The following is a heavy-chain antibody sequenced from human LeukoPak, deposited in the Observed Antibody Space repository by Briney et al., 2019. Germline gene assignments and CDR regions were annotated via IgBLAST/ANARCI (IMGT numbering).Heavy chain of an antibody. Sequence: ASVKVSCKASGYTFTSYGISWVRQAPGQGLEWMGWISAYNGNTNYAQKLQGRVTMTTDTSTSTAYMELRSLRSDDTAVYSCARDLHDFWSGYYQSADEGRGYWGQGTLVTVSS. D-gene: IGHD3-3*01. CDR3: ARDLHDFWSGYYQSADEGRGY. J-gene: IGHJ4*02. CDR2: ISAYNGNT. V-gene: IGHV1-18*01. CDR1: GYTFTSYG.